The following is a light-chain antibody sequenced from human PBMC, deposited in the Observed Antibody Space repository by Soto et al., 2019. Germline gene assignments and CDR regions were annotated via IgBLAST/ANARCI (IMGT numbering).Light chain of an antibody. J-gene: IGKJ1*01. Sequence: EIVLTQSPGTLSLSPGERATLSCRASQSVSSNYLAWYQQKPGQAPRPLIYGASSRATGIPDRFSGSGAGSDFSLTISRLESEDFAVYYCQQYGISPWTFGQVTKVEIK. CDR3: QQYGISPWT. CDR1: QSVSSNY. V-gene: IGKV3-20*01. CDR2: GAS.